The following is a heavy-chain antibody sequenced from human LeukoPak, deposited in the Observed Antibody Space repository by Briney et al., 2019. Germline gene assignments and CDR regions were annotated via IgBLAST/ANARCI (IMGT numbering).Heavy chain of an antibody. J-gene: IGHJ4*02. CDR3: ARAEWSATTKFGY. V-gene: IGHV4-59*08. Sequence: SETLSLTCSVSGGSISGYYWSWLRQAPGKGLEWIGFLHHSASATYNPSLESRVTTSMDTSKNQFSLKLNSVTAADTAVYYCARAEWSATTKFGYWGQGTLVTVSS. CDR1: GGSISGYY. D-gene: IGHD1/OR15-1a*01. CDR2: LHHSASA.